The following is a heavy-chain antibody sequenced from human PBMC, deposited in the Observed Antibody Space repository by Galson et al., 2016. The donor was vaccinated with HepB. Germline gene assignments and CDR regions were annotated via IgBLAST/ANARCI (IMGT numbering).Heavy chain of an antibody. CDR1: GDSISDTNPY. J-gene: IGHJ4*02. Sequence: ETLSLTCTVSGDSISDTNPYWGWIRQPPGKRLEWIGSVYYSGATYYNPSLKSRVIMSLDTSRNQFSLKLTSVTAADTAVNYRVRPRNLAFDYWGQGTLVTVSS. V-gene: IGHV4-39*01. CDR2: VYYSGAT. D-gene: IGHD1-14*01. CDR3: VRPRNLAFDY.